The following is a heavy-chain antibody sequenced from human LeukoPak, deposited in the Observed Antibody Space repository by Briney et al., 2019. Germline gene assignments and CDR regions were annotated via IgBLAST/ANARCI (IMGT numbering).Heavy chain of an antibody. D-gene: IGHD3-22*01. CDR1: GGSIGGSYY. CDR2: IYSSGTA. J-gene: IGHJ4*02. V-gene: IGHV4-61*02. CDR3: ARIIYYYEPGGFRDYFDS. Sequence: SQTLSLTCTVSGGSIGGSYYWNWIRQPAGQGLEWIGRIYSSGTANYNPSLKSRVTISVDTSKNQFSLKLTSVTAADTVIYYCARIIYYYEPGGFRDYFDSWGQGTLVTVSS.